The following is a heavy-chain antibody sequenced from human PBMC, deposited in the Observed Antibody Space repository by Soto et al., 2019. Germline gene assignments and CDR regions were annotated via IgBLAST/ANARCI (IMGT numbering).Heavy chain of an antibody. Sequence: QVQLVQSGAEVKKPGASVKVSCKASGYTFTSSGFSWARQAPGQGLEWMAWISAYNGETHYAQKFQGRVTMTTDTPTSTSHMELRSLRSDDTAVYYCARDSGSYMYVSDWGQGTLVTVSS. CDR1: GYTFTSSG. J-gene: IGHJ4*02. V-gene: IGHV1-18*01. CDR3: ARDSGSYMYVSD. CDR2: ISAYNGET. D-gene: IGHD1-26*01.